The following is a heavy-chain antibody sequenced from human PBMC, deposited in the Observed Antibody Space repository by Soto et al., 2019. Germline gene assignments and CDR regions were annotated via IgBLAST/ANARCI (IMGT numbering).Heavy chain of an antibody. CDR1: GYTFTSYG. D-gene: IGHD2-2*01. CDR2: ISAYNGNT. Sequence: QVQLVQSGAEVKKPGASVKVSCKASGYTFTSYGISWVRQAPGQGLEWMGWISAYNGNTNYAQKLQGRATMTTDTSTSTAYMELRSLRSDDTAVYYCARDPLFVVLVPAAQGAPRRYYGMDVWGQGTTVTVSS. V-gene: IGHV1-18*01. J-gene: IGHJ6*02. CDR3: ARDPLFVVLVPAAQGAPRRYYGMDV.